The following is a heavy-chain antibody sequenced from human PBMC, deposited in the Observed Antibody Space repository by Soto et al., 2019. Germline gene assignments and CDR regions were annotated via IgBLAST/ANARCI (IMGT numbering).Heavy chain of an antibody. D-gene: IGHD1-1*01. J-gene: IGHJ5*02. Sequence: QITLKESGPTLLEPTQTLTLTCSFSGFSLTTSGVGVGWLRQAPGKALECLGIIYWDGDRRYNPSLKSRLSITKDTSKNQVVLTMTYMEPVDTAIYFCAHRVKYKSYWDVGWFDPWGQGNLVTVS. CDR2: IYWDGDR. V-gene: IGHV2-5*02. CDR1: GFSLTTSGVG. CDR3: AHRVKYKSYWDVGWFDP.